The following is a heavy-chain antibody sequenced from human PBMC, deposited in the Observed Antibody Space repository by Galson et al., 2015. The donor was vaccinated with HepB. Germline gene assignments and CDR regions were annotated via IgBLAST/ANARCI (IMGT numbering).Heavy chain of an antibody. CDR2: IYWDDDN. Sequence: PALVKPTHTLTLTCTFSGFSLTTRGVGVGWIRQPPGEALEWLAFIYWDDDNRYSPSLKTRLTVTKDTSKNQVILTMTNMDPVDTGTYYCAHRRGIYGFWDWGDVDYWGQGILVTVSS. J-gene: IGHJ4*02. V-gene: IGHV2-5*02. CDR3: AHRRGIYGFWDWGDVDY. CDR1: GFSLTTRGVG. D-gene: IGHD3/OR15-3a*01.